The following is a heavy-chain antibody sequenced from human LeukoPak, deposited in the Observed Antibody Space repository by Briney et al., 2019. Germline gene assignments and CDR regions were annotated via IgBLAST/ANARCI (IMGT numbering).Heavy chain of an antibody. CDR3: AAITMVRGVIIAFDY. D-gene: IGHD3-10*01. Sequence: SQTLSLTCAISGDSVSSNSAAWNWIRQSPSRGLEWLGRTYYRSKWYNDYAVSVKSRITINPDTSKNQFSLQLNSVTPEYTAVYYCAAITMVRGVIIAFDYWGQGTLVTVSS. V-gene: IGHV6-1*01. J-gene: IGHJ4*02. CDR2: TYYRSKWYN. CDR1: GDSVSSNSAA.